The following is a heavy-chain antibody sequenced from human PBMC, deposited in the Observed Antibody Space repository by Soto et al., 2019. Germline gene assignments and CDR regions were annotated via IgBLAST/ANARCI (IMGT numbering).Heavy chain of an antibody. D-gene: IGHD3-10*01. J-gene: IGHJ6*03. V-gene: IGHV4-34*01. Sequence: PSETLSLTCAVYGGSFSGYYWSRIRQPPGKGLEWIGEINHSGSTNYNPSLKSRVTISVDTSKNQFSLKLSSVTAADTAVYYCARARITMVRGYYYYMDVWGKGTTVTVSS. CDR3: ARARITMVRGYYYYMDV. CDR1: GGSFSGYY. CDR2: INHSGST.